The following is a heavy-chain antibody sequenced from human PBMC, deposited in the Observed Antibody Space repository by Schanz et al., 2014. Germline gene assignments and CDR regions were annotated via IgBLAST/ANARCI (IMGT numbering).Heavy chain of an antibody. V-gene: IGHV4-30-4*07. CDR2: IFFRGST. J-gene: IGHJ6*02. Sequence: QVQLQESGPRLVKPSQTLSFTCTVSGGSISSGAYSWSWIRQPPGKRPEWIGYIFFRGSTYYNPSLKSRVTISIDTPKNQFPLRLPSVTAADTAVYYCYGMDVWGQGTTVTVSS. CDR1: GGSISSGAYS. CDR3: YGMDV.